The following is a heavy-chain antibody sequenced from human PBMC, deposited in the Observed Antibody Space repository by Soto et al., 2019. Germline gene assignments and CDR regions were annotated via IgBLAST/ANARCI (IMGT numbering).Heavy chain of an antibody. D-gene: IGHD3-10*01. CDR3: ARGRITMVRGVIIRYYFDY. V-gene: IGHV4-34*01. CDR2: INHSGST. CDR1: GGSFSGYY. Sequence: PSETLSLTCAVYGGSFSGYYWSWIRQPPGKGLEWIGEINHSGSTNYNPSLKSRVTISVDTSKNQFSLKLSSVTAADTAVYYCARGRITMVRGVIIRYYFDYWGQGTLVTVSS. J-gene: IGHJ4*02.